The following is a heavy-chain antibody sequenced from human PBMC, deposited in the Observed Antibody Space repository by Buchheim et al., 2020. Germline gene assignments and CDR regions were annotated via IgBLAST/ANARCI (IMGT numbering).Heavy chain of an antibody. CDR1: GGSISRGGYY. D-gene: IGHD1-26*01. Sequence: QVQLQESGPGLVKPSQTLSLSCVVSGGSISRGGYYWSWIRQHPGKGLEWIGYTFYSGSTSYNPSLTSRVSILEDTSKNPFSLKLNSVTAADTAVYYCARTVSKWDYYFDYWGQG. CDR3: ARTVSKWDYYFDY. V-gene: IGHV4-31*11. CDR2: TFYSGST. J-gene: IGHJ4*02.